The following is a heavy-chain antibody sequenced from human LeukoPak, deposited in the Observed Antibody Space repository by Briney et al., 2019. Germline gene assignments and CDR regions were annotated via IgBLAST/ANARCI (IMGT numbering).Heavy chain of an antibody. Sequence: GESLKISCEGSGYSFTSYWIGWARQMPGKGLEWMAIIFPGNSDTIYSPSFQGQVTISADKSISTAYLQWRGLKASDTAMYYCARFSFFSGWYGGGVDPWGQGTLVTVSS. D-gene: IGHD6-19*01. CDR3: ARFSFFSGWYGGGVDP. CDR1: GYSFTSYW. J-gene: IGHJ5*02. V-gene: IGHV5-51*01. CDR2: IFPGNSDT.